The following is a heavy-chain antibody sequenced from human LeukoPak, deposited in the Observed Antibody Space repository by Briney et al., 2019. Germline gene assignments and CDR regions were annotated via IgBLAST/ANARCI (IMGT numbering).Heavy chain of an antibody. CDR1: GGTFSSYA. D-gene: IGHD3-22*01. Sequence: ASVKVSCKASGGTFSSYAISWVRQAPGQGLEWMGGIIPIFGTANYAQKFQGRVTITADESTSTAYMELSSLRSEDTAVYYCARGVIYYYDSSGSSKGDAFDIRGQGTMVTVSS. CDR2: IIPIFGTA. V-gene: IGHV1-69*13. J-gene: IGHJ3*02. CDR3: ARGVIYYYDSSGSSKGDAFDI.